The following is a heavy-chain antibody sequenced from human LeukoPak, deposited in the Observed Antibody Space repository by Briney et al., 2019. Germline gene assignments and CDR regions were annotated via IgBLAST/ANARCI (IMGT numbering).Heavy chain of an antibody. D-gene: IGHD3-22*01. V-gene: IGHV4-30-4*01. CDR3: ASTSREYYYDSSGKLSFDY. CDR1: GGSISSGDYY. Sequence: SETLALTCTVSGGSISSGDYYWSWIRQPPGKGLEWIGYIYYSGSTYYNPSLKSRVTISVDTSKNQFSLKLSSVTAADTGVYFCASTSREYYYDSSGKLSFDYWGQGTLVTVSS. J-gene: IGHJ4*02. CDR2: IYYSGST.